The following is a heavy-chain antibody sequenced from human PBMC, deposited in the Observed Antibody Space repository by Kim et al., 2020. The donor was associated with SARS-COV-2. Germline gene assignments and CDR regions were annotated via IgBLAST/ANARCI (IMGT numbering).Heavy chain of an antibody. CDR3: ASWSSSRSFDY. J-gene: IGHJ4*02. Sequence: KYSPTFQGRVTITRDTSASTAYMELSSLRSEDTAVYYWASWSSSRSFDYWGQGTLVTVSS. D-gene: IGHD6-6*01. V-gene: IGHV1-3*01.